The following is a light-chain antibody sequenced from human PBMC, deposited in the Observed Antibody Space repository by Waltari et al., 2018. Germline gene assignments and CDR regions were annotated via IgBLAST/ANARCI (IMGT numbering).Light chain of an antibody. CDR1: SGSVSSSFY. CDR3: VLYMDSGVWV. J-gene: IGLJ3*02. Sequence: QTVVTQEPSVSVSPGGTVTLTCAFSSGSVSSSFYPIWYQQTPGQAPRTLIYSTNTRLFGVPNRFSGSILGNKAALTIAGAQADNEADYYCVLYMDSGVWVFGGGTKLTVL. CDR2: STN. V-gene: IGLV8-61*01.